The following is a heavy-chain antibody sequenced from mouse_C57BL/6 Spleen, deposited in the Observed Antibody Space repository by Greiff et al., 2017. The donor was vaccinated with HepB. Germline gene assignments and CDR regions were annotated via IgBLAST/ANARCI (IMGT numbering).Heavy chain of an antibody. CDR1: GYTFTDYY. D-gene: IGHD2-4*01. CDR2: IYPGSGNT. CDR3: ARSHDYTWFAY. J-gene: IGHJ3*01. V-gene: IGHV1-76*01. Sequence: QVHVKQSGAELVRPGASVKLSCKASGYTFTDYYINWVKQRPGQGLEWIARIYPGSGNTYYNEKFKGKATLTAEKSSSTAYMQLSSLTSEDSAVYFCARSHDYTWFAYWGQGTLVTVSA.